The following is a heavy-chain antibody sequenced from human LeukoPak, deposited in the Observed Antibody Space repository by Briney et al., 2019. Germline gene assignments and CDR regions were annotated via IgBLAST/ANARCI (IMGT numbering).Heavy chain of an antibody. CDR2: ISSSSSTM. J-gene: IGHJ4*02. CDR1: GFTFSSYS. CDR3: ASVAGGSSGWYS. Sequence: GGSLRLSCAASGFTFSSYSMNWVRQAPGQGLEWVSYISSSSSTMYYADSVKGRFTISRDNAKNSLYLQMNSLRAEDTAVYYCASVAGGSSGWYSWGQGTLVTVSS. D-gene: IGHD6-19*01. V-gene: IGHV3-48*04.